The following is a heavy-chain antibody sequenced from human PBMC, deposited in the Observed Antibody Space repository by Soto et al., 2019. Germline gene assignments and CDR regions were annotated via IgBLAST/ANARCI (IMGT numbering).Heavy chain of an antibody. CDR1: GFTFSSYA. D-gene: IGHD3-3*01. CDR3: ARGHDFWSGYRIDP. J-gene: IGHJ5*02. V-gene: IGHV3-30-3*01. Sequence: GGSLRLSCAASGFTFSSYAMHWVRQAPGKGLEWVAVISYDGSNKYYADSVKGRFTISRDNSKNTLYLQMNSLRAEDTAVYYCARGHDFWSGYRIDPWGQGTLVTVSS. CDR2: ISYDGSNK.